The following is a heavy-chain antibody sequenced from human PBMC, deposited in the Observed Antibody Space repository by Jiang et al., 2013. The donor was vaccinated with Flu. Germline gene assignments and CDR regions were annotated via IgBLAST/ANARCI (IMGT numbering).Heavy chain of an antibody. CDR3: ATPLVATDDAFDI. V-gene: IGHV1-8*01. CDR2: MNPNSGNT. CDR1: GYTFTSYD. Sequence: SGAEVKKPGASVKVSCKASGYTFTSYDINWVRQATGQGLEWMGWMNPNSGNTGYAQKFQGRVTMTRNTSISTAYMELSSLRSEDTAVYYCATPLVATDDAFDIWGQGTMVTVSS. D-gene: IGHD5-12*01. J-gene: IGHJ3*02.